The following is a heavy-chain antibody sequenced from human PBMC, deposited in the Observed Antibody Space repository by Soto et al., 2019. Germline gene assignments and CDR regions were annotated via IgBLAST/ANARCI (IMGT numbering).Heavy chain of an antibody. V-gene: IGHV3-23*01. D-gene: IGHD2-21*02. CDR2: VTANGGST. J-gene: IGHJ6*02. CDR3: ASLGVGDWENYYYYCGMVV. CDR1: GFTFSVYA. Sequence: EVQLLESGGGFVQPGGSLRLSCAATGFTFSVYAMTWVRQAPGKGLEWVSAVTANGGSTYAADSVKGRVTISRDNSKNPLFLQMKCLRAEDTAVYYCASLGVGDWENYYYYCGMVVWGQGTTVNVSS.